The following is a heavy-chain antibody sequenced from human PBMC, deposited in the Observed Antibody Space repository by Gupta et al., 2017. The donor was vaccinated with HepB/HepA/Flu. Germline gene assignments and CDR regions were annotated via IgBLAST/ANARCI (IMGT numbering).Heavy chain of an antibody. J-gene: IGHJ4*02. CDR2: IIPIFGTA. Sequence: QVQLVQSGAEVKKPGSSVKVSCKASGGTFSSYAISWVRQAPGQGLEWMGGIIPIFGTANYAQKGQGRVTITADESTSTAYMELSSLRSEDTAVYYCASADTRAGYGEIDYGGQGTLVTVSS. CDR3: ASADTRAGYGEIDY. D-gene: IGHD5-24*01. CDR1: GGTFSSYA. V-gene: IGHV1-69*01.